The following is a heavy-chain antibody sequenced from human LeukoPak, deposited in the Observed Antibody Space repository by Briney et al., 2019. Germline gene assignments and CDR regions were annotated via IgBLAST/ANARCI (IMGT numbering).Heavy chain of an antibody. CDR2: ISSSGSTI. Sequence: GGSLRLSCAASGFTFSSYEMNRVRQAPGKGLEWVSYISSSGSTIYYADSVKGRFTISRDNAKNSLYLQMNSLRAEDTAVYYCARAYYDYVWGSYRPFDYWGQGTLVTVSS. CDR1: GFTFSSYE. CDR3: ARAYYDYVWGSYRPFDY. D-gene: IGHD3-16*02. V-gene: IGHV3-48*03. J-gene: IGHJ4*02.